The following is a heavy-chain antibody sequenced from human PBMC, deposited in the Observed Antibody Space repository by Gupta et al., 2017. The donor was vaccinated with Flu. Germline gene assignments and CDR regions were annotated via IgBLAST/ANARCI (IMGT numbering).Heavy chain of an antibody. CDR3: AVGPEPDRNAEYFQH. Sequence: QITLKESGPTLVKPTQTLTLTCTFSGFSLTTGEVGVGWIRQPPGKALEWLAFIYWNDDKRYRPSLKSRLTITKDTSKNQVVLKMTNMDPVDTATYYCAVGPEPDRNAEYFQHGGQGTLVTVAS. D-gene: IGHD3-10*01. CDR2: IYWNDDK. CDR1: GFSLTTGEVG. J-gene: IGHJ1*01. V-gene: IGHV2-5*01.